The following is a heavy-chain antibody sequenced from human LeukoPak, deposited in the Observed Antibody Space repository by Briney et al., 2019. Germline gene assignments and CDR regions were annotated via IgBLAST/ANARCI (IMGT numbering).Heavy chain of an antibody. CDR2: INHSGST. Sequence: SETLSLTCAVYGESFSGYYWSWIRQPPGKGLEWIGEINHSGSTNYNPSLKSRVTISVDTSKNQFSLKLSSVTAADTAVYYCARYGSNYEDAFDIWGQGTMVTVSS. CDR1: GESFSGYY. J-gene: IGHJ3*02. D-gene: IGHD4-11*01. CDR3: ARYGSNYEDAFDI. V-gene: IGHV4-34*01.